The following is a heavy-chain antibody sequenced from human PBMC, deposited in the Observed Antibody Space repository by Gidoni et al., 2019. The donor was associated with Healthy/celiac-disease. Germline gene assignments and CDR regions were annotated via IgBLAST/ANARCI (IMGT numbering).Heavy chain of an antibody. J-gene: IGHJ5*02. D-gene: IGHD3-16*01. CDR2: TYYRSKWYN. V-gene: IGHV6-1*01. Sequence: QVQLQQSGPGLVKPSQTLSLTCAISGDSVPSNSAAWNWIRQSPSRGLEWLGRTYYRSKWYNDYAVSVKSRITINPDTSKNQFSLQLNSVTPEDTAVYYCARDPEYDYIWGSFSFDPWGQGTLVTVSS. CDR3: ARDPEYDYIWGSFSFDP. CDR1: GDSVPSNSAA.